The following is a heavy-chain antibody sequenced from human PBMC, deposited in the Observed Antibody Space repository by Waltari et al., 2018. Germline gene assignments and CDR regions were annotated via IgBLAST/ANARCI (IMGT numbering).Heavy chain of an antibody. CDR2: IYYSGST. V-gene: IGHV4-59*08. CDR1: GGSISPYY. J-gene: IGHJ4*02. CDR3: ARRRDTSGYLDY. D-gene: IGHD3-22*01. Sequence: QVQLQESGPGLVKPSETLSLTCTVSGGSISPYYWSWIRQPPGKGLEWIGYIYYSGSTNYNPSLRSRVTISVDTSKSQFSLKLSSVTAADTALYYCARRRDTSGYLDYWGQGNPVTVSS.